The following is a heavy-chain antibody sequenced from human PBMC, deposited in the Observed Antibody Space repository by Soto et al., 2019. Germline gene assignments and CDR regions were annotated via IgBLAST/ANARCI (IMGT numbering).Heavy chain of an antibody. J-gene: IGHJ4*02. D-gene: IGHD6-25*01. V-gene: IGHV6-1*01. CDR3: ARGSYYSGWV. CDR2: TYYRSKWYS. CDR1: GDSVSSTSAA. Sequence: SQTLSLTCAISGDSVSSTSAAWSWIRQSPSRGLEWLGRTYYRSKWYSDYAVSVKSRITMNPDTSKNQFSLQLNSVTPEDTAVYYCARGSYYSGWVWDQGTLVTVSS.